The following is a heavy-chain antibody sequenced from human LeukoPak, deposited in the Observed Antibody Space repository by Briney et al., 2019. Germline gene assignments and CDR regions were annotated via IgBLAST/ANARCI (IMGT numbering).Heavy chain of an antibody. D-gene: IGHD3-22*01. CDR3: ARSYYYDSSGPKDYYYYGMDV. Sequence: SETLSLTCTVSGGSISSYYWSWIRQPPGKGLEWIGYIYYSGSTNYNPSLKSRVTISVDTSKNQFSLKLSSVTAADTAVYYCARSYYYDSSGPKDYYYYGMDVWGQGTTVTVSS. CDR2: IYYSGST. CDR1: GGSISSYY. J-gene: IGHJ6*02. V-gene: IGHV4-59*08.